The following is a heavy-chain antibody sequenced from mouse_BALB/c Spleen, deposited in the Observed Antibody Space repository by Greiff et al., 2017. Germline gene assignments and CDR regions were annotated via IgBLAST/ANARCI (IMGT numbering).Heavy chain of an antibody. Sequence: EVKLVESGGGLVQPGGSRKFSCAASGFPFSGFGMHWVRQAPEKGLEWVAYISSGSSTIYYADTVKGRFTISRDNPKNTLFLQMTSLRSEDTAMYYCARSYGSRGFAYWGQGTLVTVSA. D-gene: IGHD1-1*01. CDR3: ARSYGSRGFAY. V-gene: IGHV5-17*02. CDR2: ISSGSSTI. J-gene: IGHJ3*01. CDR1: GFPFSGFG.